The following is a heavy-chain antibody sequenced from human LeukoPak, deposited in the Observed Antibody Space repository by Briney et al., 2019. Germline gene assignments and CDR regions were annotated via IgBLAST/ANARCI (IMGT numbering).Heavy chain of an antibody. CDR1: GASTSAYY. D-gene: IGHD1-26*01. V-gene: IGHV4-59*01. J-gene: IGHJ3*01. CDR3: AHSKRGGGYYINAFAV. Sequence: PSETLSLTCTVSGASTSAYYWSWIRQPPGKGLEWIGYSYSGRNANYHPSLKSRVTISIDTSENQFSLRLTSVTAADTAVYFCAHSKRGGGYYINAFAVWGQGALVTISS. CDR2: SYSGRNA.